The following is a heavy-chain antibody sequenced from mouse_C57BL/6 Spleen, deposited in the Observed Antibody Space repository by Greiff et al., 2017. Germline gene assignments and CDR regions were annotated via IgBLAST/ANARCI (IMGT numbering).Heavy chain of an antibody. D-gene: IGHD4-1*01. V-gene: IGHV1-55*01. CDR1: GYTFTRYW. J-gene: IGHJ4*01. CDR3: ARPWENYAMDY. CDR2: IYPGSGST. Sequence: QVQLQQPGAELVKPGASVKMSCKASGYTFTRYWITWVKQRPGQGLEWIGDIYPGSGSTNYNEKLKSKATLTVDTSSSTAYRQLSSLTSEDSAVYYCARPWENYAMDYWGQGTSVTVSS.